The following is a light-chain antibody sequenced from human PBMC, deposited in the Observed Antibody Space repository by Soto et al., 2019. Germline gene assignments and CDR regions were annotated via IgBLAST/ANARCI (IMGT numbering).Light chain of an antibody. J-gene: IGKJ4*01. Sequence: DVQMTQSPSSLSASVGDRVTITCRASQVISSWLVWYQQKPGNAPKLMIYKASTLQSGVHSRFSGSESAKEFTLTISGLQPEDFATYYCQHASTFPFTFGGGTEVRIK. V-gene: IGKV1-12*01. CDR2: KAS. CDR1: QVISSW. CDR3: QHASTFPFT.